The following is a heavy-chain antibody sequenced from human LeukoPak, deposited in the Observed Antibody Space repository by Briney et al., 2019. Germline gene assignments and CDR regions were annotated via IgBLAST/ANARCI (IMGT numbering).Heavy chain of an antibody. D-gene: IGHD3-3*01. V-gene: IGHV1-2*02. CDR2: INPNSGGT. CDR3: ARARSDWSGNDC. Sequence: ASVKVSCKASGYTFTGYNMHWVRQAPGQGLEWMGWINPNSGGTNYAQKFQGRVTMTRDTSISTTYLELSRLRSDDTAVYYCARARSDWSGNDCWGQGTLVTVSS. CDR1: GYTFTGYN. J-gene: IGHJ4*02.